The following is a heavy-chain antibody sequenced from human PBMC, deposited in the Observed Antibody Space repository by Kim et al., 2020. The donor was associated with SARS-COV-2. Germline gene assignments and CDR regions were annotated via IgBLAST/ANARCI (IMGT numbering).Heavy chain of an antibody. D-gene: IGHD3-10*01. Sequence: SETLSLTCTVSGGSISSYYWSWIRQPPGKGLEWIGYIYYSGSTNYNPSLKSRVTISVDTSKNQFSLKLSSVTAADTAVYYCARHPSRRFGELLVDYWGQGTLVTVSS. CDR3: ARHPSRRFGELLVDY. J-gene: IGHJ4*02. CDR2: IYYSGST. V-gene: IGHV4-59*08. CDR1: GGSISSYY.